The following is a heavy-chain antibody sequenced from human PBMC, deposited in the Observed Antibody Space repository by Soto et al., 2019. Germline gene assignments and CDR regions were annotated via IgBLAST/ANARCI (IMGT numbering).Heavy chain of an antibody. CDR1: GFTLSSFW. J-gene: IGHJ3*02. Sequence: EVQLVESGGGLVQPGGSLRLSCAASGFTLSSFWIHWFRQAPGKGLVWVSRINSDGTNTRYADSVRGRFTISRDNAKNTLYLQMNSLRAEDTAVYSCARDLVAKDAFDIWGQGTMVTVSS. V-gene: IGHV3-74*01. CDR2: INSDGTNT. CDR3: ARDLVAKDAFDI. D-gene: IGHD2-8*02.